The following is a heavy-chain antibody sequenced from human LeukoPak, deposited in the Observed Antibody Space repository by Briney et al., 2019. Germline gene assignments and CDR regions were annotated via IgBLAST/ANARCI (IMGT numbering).Heavy chain of an antibody. D-gene: IGHD1-14*01. J-gene: IGHJ4*02. CDR2: INGDGSAP. V-gene: IGHV3-74*01. CDR1: GFTFGVHW. Sequence: GGSLRLSCASSGFTFGVHWMYWLRQAPGKALAWVSRINGDGSAPNYADAMEGRFTLPRDNAKNIVYLQMNSLREDDKAIYYCARAITWGPVDYWGQGTLVTVSS. CDR3: ARAITWGPVDY.